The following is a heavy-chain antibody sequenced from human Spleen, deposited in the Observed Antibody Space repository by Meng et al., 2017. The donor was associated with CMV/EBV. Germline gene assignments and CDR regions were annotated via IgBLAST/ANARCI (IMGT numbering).Heavy chain of an antibody. J-gene: IGHJ4*02. CDR3: ARSTYLGLYGRPRGFDY. D-gene: IGHD3-16*01. CDR1: GGTFSSHA. Sequence: SVKVSCKASGGTFSSHAISWVRQAPGQGLEWMGGIIPIFDSPNYAQKFQGRVTITTDESTTTAYMELSSLRSEDTAVYYCARSTYLGLYGRPRGFDYWGQGTLVTVSS. CDR2: IIPIFDSP. V-gene: IGHV1-69*05.